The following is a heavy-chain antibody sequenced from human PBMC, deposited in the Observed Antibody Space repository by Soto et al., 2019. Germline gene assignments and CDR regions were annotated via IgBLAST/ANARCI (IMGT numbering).Heavy chain of an antibody. CDR1: GFTFSSYA. V-gene: IGHV3-23*01. CDR3: ARRSSGWYFDY. J-gene: IGHJ4*02. D-gene: IGHD6-19*01. Sequence: EVQLLESGGGLVQPGGSLRLSCAASGFTFSSYAMSWVRQAPGKGLEWVSVISGSGGSTYYADSVKGRFTISRDNSKNTLYVQMNSLGAEDTAVYYCARRSSGWYFDYWGQGTLVTVSS. CDR2: ISGSGGST.